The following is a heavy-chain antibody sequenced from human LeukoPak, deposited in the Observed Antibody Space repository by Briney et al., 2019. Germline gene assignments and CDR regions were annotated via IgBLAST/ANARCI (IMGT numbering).Heavy chain of an antibody. CDR1: GGSISSATYY. Sequence: SETLSLTCTVSGGSISSATYYWSWIRQPAGKGLEWIGRIYTSGSTNYNPSLKSRVTILVDTSKNQFSLKLSSVTAADTAVYYCARRTILTGSDYWGQGTLVTVSS. CDR3: ARRTILTGSDY. D-gene: IGHD3-9*01. V-gene: IGHV4-61*02. J-gene: IGHJ4*02. CDR2: IYTSGST.